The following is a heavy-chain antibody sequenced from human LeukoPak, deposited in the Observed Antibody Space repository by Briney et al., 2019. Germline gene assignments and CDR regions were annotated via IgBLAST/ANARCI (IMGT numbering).Heavy chain of an antibody. D-gene: IGHD5-24*01. V-gene: IGHV3-66*01. CDR3: AKDVEMATIDYFDY. CDR2: IYSGGST. J-gene: IGHJ4*02. CDR1: GFTVSSNY. Sequence: GGSLRLSCAASGFTVSSNYMSWVRQAPGKGLEWVSVIYSGGSTYYADSVKGRFTISRDNSKNTLYLQMNSLRAEDTAVYYCAKDVEMATIDYFDYWGQGTLVTVSS.